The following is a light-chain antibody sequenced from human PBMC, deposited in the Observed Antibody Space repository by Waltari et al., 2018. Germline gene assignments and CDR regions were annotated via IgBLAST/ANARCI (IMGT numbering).Light chain of an antibody. CDR1: QSISSS. Sequence: DIQMTQSPSTLSASIGDRVTITCRASQSISSSLPWYQQKPGKAPKLLIYKASTLETGVPSRFSGSESGTEFTLTISSLQPDDFATYYCQQYKTYSSFGQGTKVEI. V-gene: IGKV1-5*03. CDR3: QQYKTYSS. J-gene: IGKJ1*01. CDR2: KAS.